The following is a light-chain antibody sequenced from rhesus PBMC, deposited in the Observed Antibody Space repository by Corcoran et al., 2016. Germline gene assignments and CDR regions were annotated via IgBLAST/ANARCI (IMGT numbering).Light chain of an antibody. Sequence: DIQMTQSPSSLSASVGDTVTITCRASQSISSWLDWYQQKPGEAPKLLIYTASRLQSGVPSRFSGSGAGTDFTRTISSLQPEDFATYYCLQYNSSPLTFGGGTKVEIK. CDR3: LQYNSSPLT. V-gene: IGKV1-22*01. J-gene: IGKJ4*01. CDR2: TAS. CDR1: QSISSW.